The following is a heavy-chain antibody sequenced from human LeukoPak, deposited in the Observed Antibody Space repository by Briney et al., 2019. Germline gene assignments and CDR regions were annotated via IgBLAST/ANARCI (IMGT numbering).Heavy chain of an antibody. J-gene: IGHJ5*02. D-gene: IGHD3-3*02. CDR3: ARTEHYIPEGLFDP. V-gene: IGHV4-39*01. CDR2: ICYSGST. CDR1: GGSISSSSYC. Sequence: PSETLSLTCTVSGGSISSSSYCWGWIRQPPGKGLEWIGSICYSGSTFYNPSLKSRVTLSVDTSKNQLSLKLSSVTAADTAVYYCARTEHYIPEGLFDPWGQGTLVTVSS.